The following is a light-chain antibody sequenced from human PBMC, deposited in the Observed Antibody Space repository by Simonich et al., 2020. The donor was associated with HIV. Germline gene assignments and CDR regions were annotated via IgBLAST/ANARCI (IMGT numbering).Light chain of an antibody. V-gene: IGKV1-33*01. CDR3: QQYDNLPLT. Sequence: DIQMTQSPSSLSASVGDRVTITCPASQDISNYLNWSQQKPGKAPKLLIYDASNLETGVPSRFSGSGSGTDFTFTISSLQPEDIATYYCQQYDNLPLTFGGGTKVEIK. CDR2: DAS. CDR1: QDISNY. J-gene: IGKJ4*01.